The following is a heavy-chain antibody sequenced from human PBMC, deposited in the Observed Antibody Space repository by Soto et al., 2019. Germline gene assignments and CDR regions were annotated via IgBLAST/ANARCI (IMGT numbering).Heavy chain of an antibody. Sequence: SETLSLTCTVSGGPISSSSYYWGWIRQPPGKGLEWIGSIYYSGSTYYNPSLKSRVTISVDTSKNQFSLKLSSVTAADTAVYYCARQGRIVATTYYWGQGTLVTVSS. CDR2: IYYSGST. V-gene: IGHV4-39*01. CDR3: ARQGRIVATTYY. D-gene: IGHD5-12*01. J-gene: IGHJ4*02. CDR1: GGPISSSSYY.